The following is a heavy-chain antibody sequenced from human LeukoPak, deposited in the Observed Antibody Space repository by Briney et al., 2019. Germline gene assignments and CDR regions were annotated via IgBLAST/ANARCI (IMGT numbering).Heavy chain of an antibody. CDR1: GFTVSSNY. V-gene: IGHV3-66*01. Sequence: PGGSLRLSCAASGFTVSSNYMSWVRQAPGKGLEWVSVIYSGGSTYYADSVKGRFTISRDNSKNALYLQMNSLRAEDTGVYYCARNLDFDYWGQGTLVTVSS. J-gene: IGHJ4*02. CDR2: IYSGGST. CDR3: ARNLDFDY.